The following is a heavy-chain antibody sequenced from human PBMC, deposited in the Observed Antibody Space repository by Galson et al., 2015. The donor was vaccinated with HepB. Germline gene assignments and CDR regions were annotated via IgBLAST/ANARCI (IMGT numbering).Heavy chain of an antibody. V-gene: IGHV3-33*01. CDR2: IWNDGRNE. CDR1: GFTFSNYG. Sequence: SLRLSCAASGFTFSNYGMHWVRQAPGKGLEWVAFIWNDGRNEYYEDSVKGRFTISRDNSKNTLYLQMNTLRAEDTAVYYCARHRLDDSSGYYWDYWGQGTLVTVSS. J-gene: IGHJ4*02. CDR3: ARHRLDDSSGYYWDY. D-gene: IGHD3-22*01.